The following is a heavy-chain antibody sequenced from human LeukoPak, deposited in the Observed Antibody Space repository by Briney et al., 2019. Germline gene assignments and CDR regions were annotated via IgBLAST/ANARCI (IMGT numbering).Heavy chain of an antibody. CDR3: VRLRGSGENWFDR. CDR1: GYSFTSYW. D-gene: IGHD3-10*01. V-gene: IGHV5-51*01. CDR2: LYPGDSDT. Sequence: GVSLKIFCKVSGYSFTSYWIVWVRHMPEKGLEWMGILYPGDSDTRYSPSLQGQVTNSVDTSITTDYLQWNSRKASDSAMYYCVRLRGSGENWFDRWGQGTLVLVSS. J-gene: IGHJ5*02.